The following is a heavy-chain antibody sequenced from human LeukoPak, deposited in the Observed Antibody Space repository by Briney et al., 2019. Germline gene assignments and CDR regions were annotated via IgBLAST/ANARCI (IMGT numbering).Heavy chain of an antibody. D-gene: IGHD7-27*01. Sequence: MGWRRPNSGDTVYAQKFQDRVTMTRNTSISTAYMELSSLRSDDTAVYYCARGPPNWGYDYWGPGTLVTVSS. J-gene: IGHJ4*02. V-gene: IGHV1-8*01. CDR3: ARGPPNWGYDY. CDR2: RRPNSGDT.